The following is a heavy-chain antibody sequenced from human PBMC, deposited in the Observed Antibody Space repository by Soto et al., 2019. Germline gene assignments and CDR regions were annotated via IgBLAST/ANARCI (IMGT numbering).Heavy chain of an antibody. CDR3: ARSSTSANYFDY. CDR2: IYYSGST. J-gene: IGHJ4*02. CDR1: GGSISSGGYY. V-gene: IGHV4-31*03. D-gene: IGHD2-2*01. Sequence: QVQLQESGPGLVKPSQTLSLTCTVSGGSISSGGYYWSWIRQHPGKGLEWIGYIYYSGSTYYNPSPQCRVTISVDTSKNQFSLKLSSVTAADTAVYYCARSSTSANYFDYWGQGTLVTVSS.